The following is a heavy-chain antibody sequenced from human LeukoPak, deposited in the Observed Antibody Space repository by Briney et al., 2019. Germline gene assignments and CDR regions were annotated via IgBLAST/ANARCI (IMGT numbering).Heavy chain of an antibody. V-gene: IGHV4-34*01. CDR1: GGSFSGYY. D-gene: IGHD3-10*01. CDR2: INHSGST. Sequence: PSETLSLTCAVYGGSFSGYYWSWIRQPPGKGLEWIGEINHSGSTNYNPSLKSRVTISVDTSKNQFSLKLSSVTAADTAVYYCARHLTYYYGPRGAFDIWGQGTMVTVSS. CDR3: ARHLTYYYGPRGAFDI. J-gene: IGHJ3*02.